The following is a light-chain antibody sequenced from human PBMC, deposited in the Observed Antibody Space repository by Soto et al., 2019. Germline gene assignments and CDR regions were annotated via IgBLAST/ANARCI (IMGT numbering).Light chain of an antibody. V-gene: IGKV3-20*01. J-gene: IGKJ1*01. Sequence: EIVLTQSPGTLSLSPGDRATLFCSASQTVSSNFLAWYQQRPAQAPRLLIHGASTRATGITDRFSGSVSGTDFTLIISGLEPEDFAVYYCQQYGTSPATFGQGTKVEIK. CDR3: QQYGTSPAT. CDR1: QTVSSNF. CDR2: GAS.